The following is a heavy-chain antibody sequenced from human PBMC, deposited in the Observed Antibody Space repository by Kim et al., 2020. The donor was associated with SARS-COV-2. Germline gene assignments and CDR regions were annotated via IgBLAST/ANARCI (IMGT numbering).Heavy chain of an antibody. CDR3: ARDPDGYEGHIVVVTAIGYFDC. J-gene: IGHJ4*02. Sequence: GGSLRLSCAASGFTFSSYAMHWVRQAPGKGLEWVAVISYDGSNKYYADSVKGRFTISRDNSKNTLYLQMNSLRAEDTAVYYCARDPDGYEGHIVVVTAIGYFDCWGQGTLVTVSS. CDR1: GFTFSSYA. CDR2: ISYDGSNK. V-gene: IGHV3-30*04. D-gene: IGHD2-21*02.